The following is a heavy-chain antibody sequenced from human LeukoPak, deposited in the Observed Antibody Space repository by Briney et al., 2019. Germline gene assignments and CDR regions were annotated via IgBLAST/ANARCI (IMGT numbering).Heavy chain of an antibody. D-gene: IGHD3-16*01. Sequence: GGSLRLSCAASGFTFSSYWMSWVRQAPGKGLEWVANIEQDGSEKYYVDSVKGRFTISRDNAKNSLYLQMNTLRAEVTALYYCAKDSSLRTSYHGYFDYWGQGTLVTVSS. CDR1: GFTFSSYW. CDR2: IEQDGSEK. V-gene: IGHV3-7*03. CDR3: AKDSSLRTSYHGYFDY. J-gene: IGHJ4*02.